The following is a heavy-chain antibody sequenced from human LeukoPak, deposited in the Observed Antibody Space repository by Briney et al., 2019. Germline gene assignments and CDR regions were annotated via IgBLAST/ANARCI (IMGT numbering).Heavy chain of an antibody. CDR3: ARTTAAGTYGLAFDI. D-gene: IGHD6-13*01. CDR1: GGTFSSYA. Sequence: SVKVSCKASGGTFSSYAISWVRQAPGQGLEWMGRIIPILGIANYAQKFQGRVTITADKSTSTAYMELSSLRSEDTAVYYCARTTAAGTYGLAFDIWGQGTMVTVSS. J-gene: IGHJ3*02. CDR2: IIPILGIA. V-gene: IGHV1-69*04.